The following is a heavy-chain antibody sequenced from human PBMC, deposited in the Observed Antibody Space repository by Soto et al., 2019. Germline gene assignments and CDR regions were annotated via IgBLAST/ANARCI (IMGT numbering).Heavy chain of an antibody. J-gene: IGHJ5*02. CDR3: ARVEVGNRRRGRSPNWFDP. CDR2: IIPIFGTA. D-gene: IGHD1-1*01. V-gene: IGHV1-69*13. CDR1: GGTFSSYA. Sequence: SVKVSCKASGGTFSSYAISWVRQAPGQGLEWMGGIIPIFGTANYAQKFQGRVTITADESTSTAYMELSSLRSEDTAVYYCARVEVGNRRRGRSPNWFDPWGQGTLVTVSS.